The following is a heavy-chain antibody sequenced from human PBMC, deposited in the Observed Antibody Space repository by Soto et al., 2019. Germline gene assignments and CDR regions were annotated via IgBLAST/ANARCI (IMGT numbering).Heavy chain of an antibody. D-gene: IGHD1-26*01. CDR1: GFTFSSYD. Sequence: EVQLLESGGGLVQPGGSLRLSCAASGFTFSSYDMRWVRQAPVKGLEWVSAISGSGGSTYYADSVKGRFTISRDNSKNTLYLQMNSLRAADTAVYYCARRGSGSYYDYWGQGTLVTVSS. CDR2: ISGSGGST. J-gene: IGHJ4*02. CDR3: ARRGSGSYYDY. V-gene: IGHV3-23*01.